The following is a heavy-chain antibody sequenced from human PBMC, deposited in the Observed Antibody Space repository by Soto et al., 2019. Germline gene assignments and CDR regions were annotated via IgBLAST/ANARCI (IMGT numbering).Heavy chain of an antibody. CDR2: TYYRSIWQT. CDR1: GDSVSSNDAV. CDR3: ARLVGNSWLDH. J-gene: IGHJ5*02. V-gene: IGHV6-1*01. D-gene: IGHD6-6*01. Sequence: QVQLQQSGPGLVKPSQTLSLTCAISGDSVSSNDAVWNWIRQSPSRGLEWLGRTYYRSIWQTEXAXSXKXGMTINPDASKNQFSLHLNSVTPEDTAMYYCARLVGNSWLDHWGQGTLVTVSA.